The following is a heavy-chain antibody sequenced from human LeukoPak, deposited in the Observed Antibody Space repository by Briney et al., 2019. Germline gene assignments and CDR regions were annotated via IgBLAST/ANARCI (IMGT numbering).Heavy chain of an antibody. Sequence: GESLKISCAASGFTFSSYGMHWVRQAPGKGLEWVAFIRYDGSNKYYADSVKGRFTISRDNSKNTLYLQMNSLRAEDTAVYYCAKGLSPLLRYFDWLHIREPDYWGQGTLVTVSS. J-gene: IGHJ4*02. CDR3: AKGLSPLLRYFDWLHIREPDY. CDR1: GFTFSSYG. V-gene: IGHV3-30*02. CDR2: IRYDGSNK. D-gene: IGHD3-9*01.